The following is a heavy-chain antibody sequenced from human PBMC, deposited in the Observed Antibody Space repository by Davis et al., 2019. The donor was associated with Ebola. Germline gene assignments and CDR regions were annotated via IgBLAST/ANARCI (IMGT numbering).Heavy chain of an antibody. CDR2: IIPIFGTA. CDR1: GGTFSSYA. CDR3: ARGGPNWNYYYYYGMDV. D-gene: IGHD1-1*01. J-gene: IGHJ6*02. V-gene: IGHV1-69*13. Sequence: AASVKVSCKASGGTFSSYAISWVRQAPGQGLEWMGGIIPIFGTANYAQKFQGRVTITADESTSTAYMELSSLRSEDTAVYYCARGGPNWNYYYYYGMDVWGQGTTVTVSS.